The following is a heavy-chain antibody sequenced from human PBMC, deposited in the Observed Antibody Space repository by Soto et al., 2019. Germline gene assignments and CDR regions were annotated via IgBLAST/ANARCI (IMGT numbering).Heavy chain of an antibody. V-gene: IGHV3-23*01. D-gene: IGHD3-22*01. Sequence: GGFLRLSCAASGFTFSSYAMSWVRQAPGKGLEWVSAISGGGSSTNYADSVKGRFTISRDNSKSTLYLQMNSLRAEDTAVYYCAKDRGSSGYYGSDYWGQGTLVTVSS. CDR2: ISGGGSST. CDR3: AKDRGSSGYYGSDY. J-gene: IGHJ4*02. CDR1: GFTFSSYA.